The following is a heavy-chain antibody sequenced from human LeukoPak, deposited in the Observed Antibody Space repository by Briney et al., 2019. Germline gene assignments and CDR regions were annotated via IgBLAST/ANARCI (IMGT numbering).Heavy chain of an antibody. CDR3: ARDKTGYSYGYFDY. CDR1: GFTFSSYW. J-gene: IGHJ4*02. Sequence: GGSLRLSCAASGFTFSSYWMSWVRQAPGKGLEGVANIKQDGSEKYYVDSVKGGFTISSDNAKNSLYLQMNSLRAEDTAVYYCARDKTGYSYGYFDYWGQGTLVTVSS. CDR2: IKQDGSEK. V-gene: IGHV3-7*01. D-gene: IGHD5-18*01.